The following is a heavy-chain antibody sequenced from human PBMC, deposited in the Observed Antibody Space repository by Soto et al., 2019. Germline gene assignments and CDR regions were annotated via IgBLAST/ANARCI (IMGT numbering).Heavy chain of an antibody. CDR2: IIPIFGTT. V-gene: IGHV1-69*01. CDR3: ASDRVLPGATPHWFDP. Sequence: QVQLVQSGAEVRKPGSSVKVSCKASGGTFSSYIISWVRQAPGQGLEWMGEIIPIFGTTNYAQKFQGRVTVTADESTRTAYMELSSLRSEDTAVYYWASDRVLPGATPHWFDPWGQGTLVTVSS. CDR1: GGTFSSYI. J-gene: IGHJ5*02. D-gene: IGHD2-2*01.